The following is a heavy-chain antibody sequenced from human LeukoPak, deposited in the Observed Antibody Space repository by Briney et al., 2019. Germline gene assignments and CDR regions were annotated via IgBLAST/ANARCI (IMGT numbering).Heavy chain of an antibody. Sequence: SETLSLTCTVSGGSISSYYWSWIRQPPGKGLEWIGYIYYSGSTNYNPSLKSRVTISVDTSKNQFSLKLSSVTAADTAVYYCGRDFRAGTSRFDIWGQGTMVTVSS. D-gene: IGHD1-1*01. CDR1: GGSISSYY. V-gene: IGHV4-59*01. CDR2: IYYSGST. CDR3: GRDFRAGTSRFDI. J-gene: IGHJ3*02.